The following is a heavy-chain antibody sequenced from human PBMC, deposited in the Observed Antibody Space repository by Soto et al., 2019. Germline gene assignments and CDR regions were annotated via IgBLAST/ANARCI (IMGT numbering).Heavy chain of an antibody. CDR3: ARARGVVTAIMDV. Sequence: VASLKVSCKASGYTFTGYYMHWVRQAPGQGLELMGWINPNSGGTNYAKKFQGRVTMTRDTSISTAYMELSRLRSDDTAVYYCARARGVVTAIMDVWGQGNTVTVSS. CDR2: INPNSGGT. CDR1: GYTFTGYY. D-gene: IGHD2-21*02. V-gene: IGHV1-2*02. J-gene: IGHJ6*02.